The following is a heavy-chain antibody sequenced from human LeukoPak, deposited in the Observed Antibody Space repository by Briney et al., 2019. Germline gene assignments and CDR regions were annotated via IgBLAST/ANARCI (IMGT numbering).Heavy chain of an antibody. D-gene: IGHD2-2*01. J-gene: IGHJ5*02. Sequence: SETLSLTCDVSGGSISSGLYSWSWIRQPLGKGLEWIGYIYHTGSTYYNPSLKSRVAISVDTSKNQFSLRLSSVTAADTAVYYCARLQYCSGTSCYWFDPWGQGTLVTVSS. CDR3: ARLQYCSGTSCYWFDP. V-gene: IGHV4-30-2*01. CDR2: IYHTGST. CDR1: GGSISSGLYS.